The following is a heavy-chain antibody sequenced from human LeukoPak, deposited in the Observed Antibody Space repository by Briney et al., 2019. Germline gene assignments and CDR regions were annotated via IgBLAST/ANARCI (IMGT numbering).Heavy chain of an antibody. CDR1: GFTFNNYA. Sequence: GGSLRLSCAASGFTFNNYAMGWVRQAPGKGLEWVSGISGSGSRAYYADSVKGRFTISRDNSKNTLYLQMNSLRVEDTAVYYXXKXERXGSGSVPPFDYWGQGTLVTVSS. CDR2: ISGSGSRA. V-gene: IGHV3-23*01. J-gene: IGHJ4*02. D-gene: IGHD3-10*01. CDR3: XKXERXGSGSVPPFDY.